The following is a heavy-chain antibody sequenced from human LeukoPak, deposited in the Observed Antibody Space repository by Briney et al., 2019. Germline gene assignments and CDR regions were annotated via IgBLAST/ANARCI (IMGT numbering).Heavy chain of an antibody. CDR1: GGTFSGYY. CDR3: ARDRRGEQGAY. D-gene: IGHD1-26*01. J-gene: IGHJ4*02. V-gene: IGHV4-34*01. Sequence: SETLSLTCAVYGGTFSGYYWSWIRQPPGKRLEWVGESNDSGGTNYNPSLKSRVTISADKSKNQVSLKLTSVTAADTAVYYCARDRRGEQGAYWGQGTLVTVSS. CDR2: SNDSGGT.